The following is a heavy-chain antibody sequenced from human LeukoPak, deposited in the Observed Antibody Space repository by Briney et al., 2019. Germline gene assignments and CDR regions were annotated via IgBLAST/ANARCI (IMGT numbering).Heavy chain of an antibody. CDR3: ARAPHFFDISGSRYYFDY. D-gene: IGHD3-22*01. CDR1: GGSIRDTTYY. Sequence: SETLSLTCTVSGGSIRDTTYYWGWIRPPPGKGLEWIRSIYYSGNTYYNPSLMSRVTISVDTSKNQFSLNLSSVTAADTAVYYCARAPHFFDISGSRYYFDYWGQGTLVTVSS. V-gene: IGHV4-39*07. CDR2: IYYSGNT. J-gene: IGHJ4*02.